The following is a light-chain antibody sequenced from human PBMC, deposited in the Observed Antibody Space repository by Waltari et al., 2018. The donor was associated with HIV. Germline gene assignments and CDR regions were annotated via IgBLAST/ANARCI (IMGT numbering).Light chain of an antibody. CDR2: KAS. CDR3: QRYNTYPYT. V-gene: IGKV1-5*03. CDR1: QSISSW. Sequence: DIQMTQSPSTLSASVGDRVTITCRASQSISSWVAWYQQKPGTAPTLLIYKASTLESGVPSRFSGSGSGTEFTLTISSLQPDDFATYYCQRYNTYPYTFGQGTKLE. J-gene: IGKJ2*01.